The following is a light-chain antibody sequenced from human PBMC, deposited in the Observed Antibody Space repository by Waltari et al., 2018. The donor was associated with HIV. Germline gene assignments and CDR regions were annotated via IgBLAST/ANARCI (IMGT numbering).Light chain of an antibody. CDR3: QQRSNWQVT. Sequence: EIVLTQSPATLSLSPGERATLSCMASQSVSSYLAWYHQKPGQAPRLLIYDASNRATGIPARFSGSGSGTDFTLTISSLEPEDFAVYYCQQRSNWQVTFGGGTKVEIK. CDR1: QSVSSY. J-gene: IGKJ4*01. V-gene: IGKV3-11*01. CDR2: DAS.